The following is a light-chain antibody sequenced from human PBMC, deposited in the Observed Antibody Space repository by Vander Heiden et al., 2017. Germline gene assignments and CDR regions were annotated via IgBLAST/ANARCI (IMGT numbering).Light chain of an antibody. V-gene: IGLV2-14*01. CDR1: SSDIGTYNY. CDR2: AVS. J-gene: IGLJ3*02. Sequence: QFALPQPASASGPPGRSTPISCPGTSSDIGTYNYVSWYQQHPGKAPKLMIYAVSNRPSGVSNRFSASKSGNTASLNIAALRAEDEADYYCSSYSSNTTRVFGGGTKLTVL. CDR3: SSYSSNTTRV.